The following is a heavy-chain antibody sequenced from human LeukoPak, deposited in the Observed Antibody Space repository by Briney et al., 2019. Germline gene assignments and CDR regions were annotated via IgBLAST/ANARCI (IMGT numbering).Heavy chain of an antibody. Sequence: ASVKVSCKASGYTFINYIIHWVHQAPGQRLEWMGWINADNGNTEYSQKFQGRVTITRDTSASKAYMELSSLRSEDTAVYYCARVVTRLREGVYYYDLDVWGQGTTVTVSS. V-gene: IGHV1-3*01. CDR3: ARVVTRLREGVYYYDLDV. D-gene: IGHD3-10*01. CDR2: INADNGNT. CDR1: GYTFINYI. J-gene: IGHJ6*02.